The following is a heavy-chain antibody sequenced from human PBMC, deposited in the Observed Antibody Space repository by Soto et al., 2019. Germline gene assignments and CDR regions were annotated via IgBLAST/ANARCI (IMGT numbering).Heavy chain of an antibody. CDR2: ISPVFGTA. CDR3: ARGDATKIVVTTYYAMDV. V-gene: IGHV1-69*12. D-gene: IGHD4-17*01. CDR1: GGSLSNYG. Sequence: QVQLVQSGAEVKKPGSSVKVSCKASGGSLSNYGISWVRQAPGQGLAWMGGISPVFGTANYAQKFQGRVTFTADESTNIVNMDVTSLRSEDTAVYYCARGDATKIVVTTYYAMDVWGQGTTVTVSS. J-gene: IGHJ6*02.